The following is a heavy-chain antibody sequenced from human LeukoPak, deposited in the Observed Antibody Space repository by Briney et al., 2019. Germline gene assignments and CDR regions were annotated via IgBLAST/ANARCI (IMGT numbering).Heavy chain of an antibody. V-gene: IGHV1-18*01. CDR2: ISAYNGNT. J-gene: IGHJ6*02. D-gene: IGHD6-13*01. CDR1: GGTFSSYA. CDR3: ARGIAPAAPGRNYYYYGMDV. Sequence: ASVKVSCKASGGTFSSYAISWVRQAPGQGLEWRGWISAYNGNTNYAQKLQGRVTMTTDTSTSTAYMELRSLRSDDTAVYYCARGIAPAAPGRNYYYYGMDVWGQGTTVTVSS.